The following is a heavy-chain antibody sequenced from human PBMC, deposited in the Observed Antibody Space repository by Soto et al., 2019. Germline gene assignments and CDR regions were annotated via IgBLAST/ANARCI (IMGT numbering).Heavy chain of an antibody. J-gene: IGHJ4*02. CDR2: INAGNGNT. V-gene: IGHV1-3*01. Sequence: ASLKVSCKASGYTFTSYAMHWVRQAPGQRLEWMGWINAGNGNTKYSQKFQGRVTITRDTSASTAYMELSSLRSEDTAVYYCARRGQRSANDYWGQGTLVTVSS. CDR1: GYTFTSYA. D-gene: IGHD3-3*01. CDR3: ARRGQRSANDY.